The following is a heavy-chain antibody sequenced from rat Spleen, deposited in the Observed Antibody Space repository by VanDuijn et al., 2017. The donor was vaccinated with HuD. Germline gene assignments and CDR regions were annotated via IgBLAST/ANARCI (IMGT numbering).Heavy chain of an antibody. CDR2: ISPSGGST. CDR1: GFTFSSFP. CDR3: ARRHYGYTDYFDY. V-gene: IGHV5-46*01. D-gene: IGHD1-9*01. Sequence: EVQLVESGGGLVQPGRSLKLSCAASGFTFSSFPMAWVRQAPKKGLEWVAYISPSGGSTYYRDSVKGRFTISTDNAKSTLSLQMDSLRSEDTATYYCARRHYGYTDYFDYWGQGVMVTVSA. J-gene: IGHJ2*01.